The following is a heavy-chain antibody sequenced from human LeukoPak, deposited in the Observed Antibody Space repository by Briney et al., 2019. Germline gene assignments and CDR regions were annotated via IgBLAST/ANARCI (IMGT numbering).Heavy chain of an antibody. D-gene: IGHD3-16*01. Sequence: GSLRLSCAASGFTFSNAWMSWVRQPPGKGLEWIGEINHSGSTNYNPPLMRRVSTSSDTSKNHFSPKLSYVPGADTPVVYCGGRYYFDSWGKETLFTVSP. V-gene: IGHV4-34*08. CDR3: GGRYYFDS. CDR1: GFTFSNAW. CDR2: INHSGST. J-gene: IGHJ4*02.